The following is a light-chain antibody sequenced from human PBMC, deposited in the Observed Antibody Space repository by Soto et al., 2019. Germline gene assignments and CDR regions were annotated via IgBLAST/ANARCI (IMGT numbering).Light chain of an antibody. CDR2: GAS. CDR1: QSVSSSY. CDR3: QQYGSSPHT. Sequence: EIVLTQSPGTLSLSPGERATLSCRASQSVSSSYLAWYQHKPGQAPRLLIYGASSRATGIPDRFSGSGSGTDFTLTISRLEPEDVAVYSCQQYGSSPHTFGQGTKLEIK. J-gene: IGKJ2*01. V-gene: IGKV3-20*01.